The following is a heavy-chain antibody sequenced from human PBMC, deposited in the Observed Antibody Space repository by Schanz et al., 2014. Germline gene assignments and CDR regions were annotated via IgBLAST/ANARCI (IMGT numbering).Heavy chain of an antibody. CDR3: AKDTGYCHGGACYCFEY. Sequence: EVQLVESGGDLVQPGGSQRLSCAASGFIVSSTYMTWVRQAPGKGLEWVSIIYSGVSTYYADSVKGRFTISRDNSKNTVYLQMNSLRGEDTAVYFCAKDTGYCHGGACYCFEYWGLGILVTVSS. CDR1: GFIVSSTY. J-gene: IGHJ4*02. CDR2: IYSGVST. D-gene: IGHD2-8*02. V-gene: IGHV3-66*01.